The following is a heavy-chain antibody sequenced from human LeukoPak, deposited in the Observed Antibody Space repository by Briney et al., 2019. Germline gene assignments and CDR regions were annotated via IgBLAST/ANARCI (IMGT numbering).Heavy chain of an antibody. V-gene: IGHV1-18*01. D-gene: IGHD6-13*01. J-gene: IGHJ5*02. CDR3: ARFSDGIAAAGTVDP. CDR1: GYTFTSYG. Sequence: GASVKVSCKASGYTFTSYGISWVRQAPGQGLEWMGWISAYNGNTNYAQKLQGRVTMTTDTSTSTAYMELRSLRSDDTAVYYCARFSDGIAAAGTVDPWGQGTLVTVSS. CDR2: ISAYNGNT.